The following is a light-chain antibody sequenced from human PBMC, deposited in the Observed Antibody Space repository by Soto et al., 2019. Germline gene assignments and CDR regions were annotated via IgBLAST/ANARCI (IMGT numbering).Light chain of an antibody. V-gene: IGKV3-11*01. CDR2: EAS. J-gene: IGKJ4*01. CDR3: QQHINWPLT. CDR1: QTVSSS. Sequence: EIVLTQSPATLSWSPGERATLSCGASQTVSSSLAWYQQKPGQAPRLLIYEASNRATGIPARFSGSGSGADFTLTISSLEPEDFALYYCQQHINWPLTFGGGTKVEIK.